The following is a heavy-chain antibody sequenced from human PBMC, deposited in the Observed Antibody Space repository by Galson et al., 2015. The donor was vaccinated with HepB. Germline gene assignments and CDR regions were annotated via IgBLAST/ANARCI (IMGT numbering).Heavy chain of an antibody. CDR1: GFTFSDYY. CDR3: ARVAASDYGDHAHFDY. CDR2: ISSSAIYT. Sequence: SLRLSCAASGFTFSDYYMSWNRQAPGKGLEWVSYISSSAIYTNYADSVKGRFTISRDNAKNSLHIQMNSLRAEDTAVYYCARVAASDYGDHAHFDYWGQGTLVTVSS. J-gene: IGHJ4*02. D-gene: IGHD4-17*01. V-gene: IGHV3-11*06.